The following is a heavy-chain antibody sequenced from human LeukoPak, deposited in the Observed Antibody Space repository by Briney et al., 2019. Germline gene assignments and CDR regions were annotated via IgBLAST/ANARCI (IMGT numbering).Heavy chain of an antibody. Sequence: ASVKVSCKASGYTFTSYGISWVRQAPGQGLEWMGWISAYNGNTNYAQKLQGRVTMTTDTSTSTAYMELRSLRSDDTAVYYCARDPKKYSSDAYYFDYWGQGTLVTVSS. CDR2: ISAYNGNT. V-gene: IGHV1-18*01. CDR1: GYTFTSYG. J-gene: IGHJ4*02. D-gene: IGHD6-19*01. CDR3: ARDPKKYSSDAYYFDY.